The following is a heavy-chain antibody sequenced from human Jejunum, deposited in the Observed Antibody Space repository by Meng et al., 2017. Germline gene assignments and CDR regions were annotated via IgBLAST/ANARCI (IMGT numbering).Heavy chain of an antibody. CDR1: GGSISSDDYY. Sequence: QVQLQESGPGLVKPSQTLSPTCTVPGGSISSDDYYWSWLRQPPGKGLEWIGYIHYIGSAFYHPALKSRATVSVDTSKNQFSLELKSVTAADTALYYCARERWEDYESRGFDSWGQGTLVTVSS. V-gene: IGHV4-30-4*01. J-gene: IGHJ4*02. CDR3: ARERWEDYESRGFDS. CDR2: IHYIGSA. D-gene: IGHD3-22*01.